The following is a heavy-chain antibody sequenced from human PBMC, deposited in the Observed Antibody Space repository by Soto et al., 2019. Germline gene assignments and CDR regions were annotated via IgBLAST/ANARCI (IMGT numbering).Heavy chain of an antibody. CDR2: ISYDGSNK. CDR3: ARDSEEHPIGGMDV. V-gene: IGHV3-30-3*01. Sequence: QVQLVESGGGVVQPGRSLRLSCAASGFTFSSYAMHWVRQAPGKGLEWVAVISYDGSNKYYADSVKGRFTISRDNSKNTLYLQMNSLRAEDTAVYYWARDSEEHPIGGMDVWGQGTTVTVSS. D-gene: IGHD2-15*01. J-gene: IGHJ6*02. CDR1: GFTFSSYA.